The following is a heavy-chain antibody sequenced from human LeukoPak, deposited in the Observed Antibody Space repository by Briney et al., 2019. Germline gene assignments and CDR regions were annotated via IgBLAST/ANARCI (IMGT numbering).Heavy chain of an antibody. CDR2: ISSSGGST. J-gene: IGHJ4*02. CDR3: ARSYDFWTPGGD. Sequence: PGGSLRLSCAVSGFTFSSYAMTWVRQAPGKGLEWVSSISSSGGSTDYADSVKGRFTISRDNSKNTLYLQMHSLRAEDTAVYYCARSYDFWTPGGDWGQGTLVTVSS. V-gene: IGHV3-23*01. D-gene: IGHD3-3*01. CDR1: GFTFSSYA.